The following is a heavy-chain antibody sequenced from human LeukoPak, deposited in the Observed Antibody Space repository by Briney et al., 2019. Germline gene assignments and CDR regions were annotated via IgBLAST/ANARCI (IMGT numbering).Heavy chain of an antibody. CDR2: ISSSSSTI. CDR3: ARAYYDSSGYYYVYFDY. Sequence: GGSLRLSCAASGFTFSSYSMNWVRQAPGKGLEWVSYISSSSSTIYYADSVKGRFTISRDNAKSSLYLQMNSLRAEDTALYYCARAYYDSSGYYYVYFDYWGQGTLVTVSS. CDR1: GFTFSSYS. J-gene: IGHJ4*02. D-gene: IGHD3-22*01. V-gene: IGHV3-48*04.